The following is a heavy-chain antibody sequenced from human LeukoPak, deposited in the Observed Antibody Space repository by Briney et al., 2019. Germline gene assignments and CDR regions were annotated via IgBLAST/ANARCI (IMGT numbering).Heavy chain of an antibody. CDR3: TRGREQWLAYY. D-gene: IGHD6-19*01. V-gene: IGHV1-69*01. Sequence: ASVKVSCKASGGTFSSYAISWVRQAPGQGLEWMGGIIPIFGTANYAQKFQGRVTITADESTSTAYIELSSLRSEDTAVYYCTRGREQWLAYYWGQGTLVTVSS. CDR2: IIPIFGTA. CDR1: GGTFSSYA. J-gene: IGHJ4*02.